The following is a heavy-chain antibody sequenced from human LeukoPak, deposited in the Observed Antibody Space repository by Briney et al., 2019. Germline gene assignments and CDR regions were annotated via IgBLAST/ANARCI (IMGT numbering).Heavy chain of an antibody. Sequence: PGGSLRLSCAASGFTFSNAWMSWVRQAPGKGLEWVSGIRGSGETTYYAESVKGRFIIQRDNSKNTLYLQMNSLRAEDTALYYCAKDLSSGTGRGFDYWGQGTLVTVSS. CDR1: GFTFSNAW. CDR2: IRGSGETT. D-gene: IGHD3/OR15-3a*01. V-gene: IGHV3-23*01. J-gene: IGHJ4*02. CDR3: AKDLSSGTGRGFDY.